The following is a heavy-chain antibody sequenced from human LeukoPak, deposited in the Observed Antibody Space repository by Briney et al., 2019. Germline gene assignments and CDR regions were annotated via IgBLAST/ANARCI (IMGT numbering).Heavy chain of an antibody. J-gene: IGHJ6*02. V-gene: IGHV1-3*01. D-gene: IGHD4-23*01. CDR2: INAGNGNT. CDR1: GCTFTSYT. CDR3: ARGGSTVVYFYYGMDV. Sequence: ASVKVSCKASGCTFTSYTMHWVRQAPGQRLEWMGWINAGNGNTKYSQKFQGRVTFTRDTSASTANMELSSLRSEDTAVYYCARGGSTVVYFYYGMDVWGQGTTVTVSS.